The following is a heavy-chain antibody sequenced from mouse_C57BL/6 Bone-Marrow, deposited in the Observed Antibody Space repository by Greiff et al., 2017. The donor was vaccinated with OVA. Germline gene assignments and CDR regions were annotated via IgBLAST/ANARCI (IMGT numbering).Heavy chain of an antibody. CDR1: GFNIKNTY. CDR2: IDPANGNT. Sequence: LVESVAELVRPGASVKLSCTASGFNIKNTYMHWVKQRPEQGLEWIGRIDPANGNTKYAPKFQGKATITADTSSNTAYLQLSSLTSEDTAIYYCAYITTVVAPYYAMDYWGQGTSVTVSS. V-gene: IGHV14-3*01. J-gene: IGHJ4*01. CDR3: AYITTVVAPYYAMDY. D-gene: IGHD1-1*01.